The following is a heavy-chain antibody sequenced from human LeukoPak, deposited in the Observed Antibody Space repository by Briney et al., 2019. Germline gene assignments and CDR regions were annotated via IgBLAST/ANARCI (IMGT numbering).Heavy chain of an antibody. J-gene: IGHJ3*02. CDR3: AKDQPIFGVVIKGAFDI. Sequence: GGSLRLPCAASGFTFSSYGMHWVRQAPGKGLEWVAFIRYDGSNKYYTDSVKGRFTISRDNSKNTLYLQMNSLRAEDTAMYYCAKDQPIFGVVIKGAFDIWGQGTMVTVSS. CDR2: IRYDGSNK. CDR1: GFTFSSYG. V-gene: IGHV3-30*02. D-gene: IGHD3-3*01.